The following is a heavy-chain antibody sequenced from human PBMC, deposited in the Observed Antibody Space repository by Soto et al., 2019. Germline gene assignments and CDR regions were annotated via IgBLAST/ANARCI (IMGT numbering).Heavy chain of an antibody. J-gene: IGHJ5*02. CDR1: GDTFSNYA. V-gene: IGHV1-69*15. CDR3: AKDAGADGYFGNWLDP. D-gene: IGHD5-12*01. CDR2: IIPIFGTT. Sequence: QVQLVQSGAEVKKPGSTVKVSWKASGDTFSNYAITWVRQAPGQGLEWVARIIPIFGTTNVAQKFQGRVTINADESTTTAYMELSGLRSDDTAVYFCAKDAGADGYFGNWLDPWGQGTLVTVSS.